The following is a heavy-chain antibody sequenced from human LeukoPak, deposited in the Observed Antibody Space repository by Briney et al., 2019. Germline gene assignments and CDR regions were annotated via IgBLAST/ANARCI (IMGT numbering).Heavy chain of an antibody. V-gene: IGHV3-23*01. CDR2: ISHSGAST. J-gene: IGHJ3*02. Sequence: GGSLRLSCAASGFTFSSYAMNWVRQAPGKGLEWVSAISHSGASTHYADSVKGRFTISRDNSKNTLYLQMNSLRAEDTAVYYCAKSVAPYCSGGSCFDAFDIWGQGTMVTVSS. D-gene: IGHD2-15*01. CDR1: GFTFSSYA. CDR3: AKSVAPYCSGGSCFDAFDI.